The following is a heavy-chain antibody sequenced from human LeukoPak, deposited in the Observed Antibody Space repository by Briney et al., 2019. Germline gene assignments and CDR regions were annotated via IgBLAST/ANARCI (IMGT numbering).Heavy chain of an antibody. J-gene: IGHJ4*02. V-gene: IGHV4-4*07. CDR3: ARDGSSTIFDY. CDR1: GGAISGYY. D-gene: IGHD2-2*01. CDR2: IFTSGTT. Sequence: SETLSLTCSVSGGAISGYYWSWIRQPAGKGLEWVGRIFTSGTTNYNPSLESRVTMSVDTSKNQFSLKLSSVTAADTAVYYCARDGSSTIFDYWGQGTLVTVSS.